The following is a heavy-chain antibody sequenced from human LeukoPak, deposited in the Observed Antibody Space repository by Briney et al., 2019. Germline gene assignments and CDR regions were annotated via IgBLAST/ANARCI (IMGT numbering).Heavy chain of an antibody. V-gene: IGHV3-9*01. J-gene: IGHJ6*02. D-gene: IGHD5/OR15-5a*01. CDR2: ISWNSGSI. CDR1: GFTFDDYA. CDR3: ANQSTSPYYYGMDV. Sequence: GGSLRLSCAASGFTFDDYAMHWVRQAPGKGLEWVSGISWNSGSIGYADSVKGRFTISRDNAKNSLYLQMNSLRAEDTALYYCANQSTSPYYYGMDVWGQGTTVTVSS.